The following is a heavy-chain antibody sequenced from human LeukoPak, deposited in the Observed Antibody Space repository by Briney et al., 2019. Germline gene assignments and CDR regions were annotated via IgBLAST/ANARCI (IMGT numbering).Heavy chain of an antibody. CDR1: GFTFSSYE. CDR3: AKAAIRGVIWYYFDY. V-gene: IGHV3-23*01. J-gene: IGHJ4*02. D-gene: IGHD3-10*01. CDR2: ISGSGDST. Sequence: PGGSLRLSCAASGFTFSSYEMNWVRQAPGKGLEWVSAISGSGDSTNYADSVKGRFTISRDNSKNTLYLQMNSLRAEDTAVYYCAKAAIRGVIWYYFDYWGQGTLVTVSS.